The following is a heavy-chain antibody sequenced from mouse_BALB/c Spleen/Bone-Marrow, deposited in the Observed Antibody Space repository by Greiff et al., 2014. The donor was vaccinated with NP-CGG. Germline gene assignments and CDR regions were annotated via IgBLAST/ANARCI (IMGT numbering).Heavy chain of an antibody. CDR3: AREVHYGSSYGDY. Sequence: VKLQESGAELMKPGASVKISCKATGYTFSSYWIEWVKQRPGHGLEWIGEILPGSGSTNYNEKFKGKATFTADTSSNTAYMQLSSLTSEDSAVYYCAREVHYGSSYGDYWGQGTTLTVSS. CDR2: ILPGSGST. D-gene: IGHD1-1*01. CDR1: GYTFSSYW. J-gene: IGHJ2*01. V-gene: IGHV1-9*01.